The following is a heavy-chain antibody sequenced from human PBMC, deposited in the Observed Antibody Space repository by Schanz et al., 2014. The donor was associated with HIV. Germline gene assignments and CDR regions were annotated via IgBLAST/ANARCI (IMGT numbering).Heavy chain of an antibody. V-gene: IGHV3-23*01. D-gene: IGHD6-6*01. CDR3: ASTEYPYTTSSDYYYGMDV. Sequence: VQLLESGGGLVQPGGSLRLSCAASGFMFSSYGMGWVRQAPGKGLEWVSIIGSGGGRTYYADSVKSRFTISRDNSKNTLYLQMNSLRAEDTAVYYCASTEYPYTTSSDYYYGMDVWGQGTTVTVSS. CDR1: GFMFSSYG. J-gene: IGHJ6*02. CDR2: IGSGGGRT.